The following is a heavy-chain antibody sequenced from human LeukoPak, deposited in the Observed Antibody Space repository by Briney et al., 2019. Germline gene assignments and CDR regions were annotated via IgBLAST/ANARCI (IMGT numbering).Heavy chain of an antibody. D-gene: IGHD3-10*01. V-gene: IGHV3-74*01. CDR3: AREVRGRGHGAFDI. Sequence: PGGSLRLSCAASGFTFSSYWMHWVRQAPGKGLVWVSRINSDGSSTSYADSVKGRFTISRDNAKNSLYLQMNSLRAEDTAVYYCAREVRGRGHGAFDIWGQGTMVTVSS. CDR1: GFTFSSYW. J-gene: IGHJ3*02. CDR2: INSDGSST.